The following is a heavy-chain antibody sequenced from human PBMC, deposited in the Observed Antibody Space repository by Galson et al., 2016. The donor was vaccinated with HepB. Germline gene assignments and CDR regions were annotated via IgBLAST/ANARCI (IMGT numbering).Heavy chain of an antibody. CDR1: GFTLSNYA. CDR2: VGGFGGST. J-gene: IGHJ1*01. V-gene: IGHV3-23*01. D-gene: IGHD3-3*01. CDR3: AKEGRIFGMLISPLVD. Sequence: SLRLSCAASGFTLSNYAMNWVRQAPGEGLAWVSAVGGFGGSTYYSGSVKGRFTSSRDSSNNTLYLQRDSLRAEETAVYYCAKEGRIFGMLISPLVDWGPGTLVTVSS.